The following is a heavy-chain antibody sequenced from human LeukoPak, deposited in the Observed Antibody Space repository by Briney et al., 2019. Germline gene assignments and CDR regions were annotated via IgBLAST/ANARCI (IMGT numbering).Heavy chain of an antibody. J-gene: IGHJ4*02. Sequence: GGSLRLSCAASGFTFSTYSMNWVRRAPGKGLEWVSSIGGSSTSIYYAGSVKGRFTISRDNAKNSLYLQMNSLRAEDTAVYYCARGEGKQQMEAFDYWGQGTLVTVSS. V-gene: IGHV3-21*01. CDR2: IGGSSTSI. CDR3: ARGEGKQQMEAFDY. D-gene: IGHD6-13*01. CDR1: GFTFSTYS.